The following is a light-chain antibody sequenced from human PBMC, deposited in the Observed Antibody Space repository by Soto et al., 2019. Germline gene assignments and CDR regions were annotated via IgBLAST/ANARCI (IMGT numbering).Light chain of an antibody. V-gene: IGKV3-15*01. J-gene: IGKJ1*01. CDR3: QQYDNWPPWT. CDR1: QSISSN. Sequence: EIVMTQSPATLSVSPGERATLSCRASQSISSNLAWYQQKPGQAPRLLIFRASTRATGIPARFSGSGSGTEFTLTISSLQSEDFAIYYCQQYDNWPPWTFDQGTKVEIK. CDR2: RAS.